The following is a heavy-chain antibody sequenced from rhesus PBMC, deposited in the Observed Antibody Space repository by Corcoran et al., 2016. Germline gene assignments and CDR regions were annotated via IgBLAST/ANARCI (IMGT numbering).Heavy chain of an antibody. Sequence: EVQLVESGGGLVQPGGSLRLSCAASGFTFSSYEMHWVRQAPGKGLEWVSVISESGGTIYYADSVKGRFTISRDNAKNSLFLQMNSLRAEDTAVYYCTGKLELRDYGLDSWGQGVVVTVSS. CDR1: GFTFSSYE. CDR3: TGKLELRDYGLDS. J-gene: IGHJ6*01. D-gene: IGHD1-26*01. CDR2: ISESGGTI. V-gene: IGHV3-100*02.